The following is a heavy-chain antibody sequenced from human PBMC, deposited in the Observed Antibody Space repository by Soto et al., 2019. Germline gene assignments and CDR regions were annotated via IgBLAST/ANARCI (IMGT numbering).Heavy chain of an antibody. Sequence: QVQLQESGPGLVKASETLSLTCTVSGGSMFSYYWSWIRQPAGKGLEWVARIYGSGGTNYNPSLRSRVTMSLDTSNNNFSLRLTSVTAAETAVYYCAREGASSYASRHFDNWGPGTMVTVSS. CDR3: AREGASSYASRHFDN. CDR2: IYGSGGT. V-gene: IGHV4-4*07. J-gene: IGHJ4*02. CDR1: GGSMFSYY. D-gene: IGHD3-16*01.